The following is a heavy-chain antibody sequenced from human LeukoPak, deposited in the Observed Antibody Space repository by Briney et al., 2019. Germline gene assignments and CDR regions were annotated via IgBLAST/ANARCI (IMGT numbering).Heavy chain of an antibody. Sequence: GGSLTLSCAASRYTFSDFSVNWVRQAPGKGLEWVSSISVRSNYRYYADSVRGRFTISRDDARDSLFLQMNSLRAEDTAVYFCVRLRRNNDTSGYYYYYDYWGQGTLVTVSS. J-gene: IGHJ4*02. CDR3: VRLRRNNDTSGYYYYYDY. D-gene: IGHD3-22*01. V-gene: IGHV3-21*01. CDR2: ISVRSNYR. CDR1: RYTFSDFS.